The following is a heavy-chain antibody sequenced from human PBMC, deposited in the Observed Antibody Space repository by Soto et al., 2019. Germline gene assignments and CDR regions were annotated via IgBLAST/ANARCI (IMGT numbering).Heavy chain of an antibody. CDR3: AREGRGYSYGYLDY. Sequence: EVQLVESGGGLVQPGGSLRLSCAASGFTVSSNYMSWVRQAPGKGLEWVSVIYSGGSTYYADSVKGRFTISRDNSKNTLYLQMNSLRAEDTAVDYCAREGRGYSYGYLDYWGQGTLVTVSS. CDR1: GFTVSSNY. V-gene: IGHV3-66*01. J-gene: IGHJ4*02. CDR2: IYSGGST. D-gene: IGHD5-18*01.